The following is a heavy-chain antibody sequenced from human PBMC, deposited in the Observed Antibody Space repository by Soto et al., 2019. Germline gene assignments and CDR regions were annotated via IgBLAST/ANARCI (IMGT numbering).Heavy chain of an antibody. D-gene: IGHD2-21*02. CDR1: GLTFSSYG. CDR3: ATYGGDTGGFEYFKY. Sequence: EVQLLESGGGLVQPGGSLRLSCAAFGLTFSSYGMTWVRQAPGKGLEWVSAISGSGDTYNVDSLKGRFTISRDNSKSTLFLQMNSLRAEDTAVYYCATYGGDTGGFEYFKYWGQGTLVTVSS. CDR2: ISGSGDT. J-gene: IGHJ1*01. V-gene: IGHV3-23*01.